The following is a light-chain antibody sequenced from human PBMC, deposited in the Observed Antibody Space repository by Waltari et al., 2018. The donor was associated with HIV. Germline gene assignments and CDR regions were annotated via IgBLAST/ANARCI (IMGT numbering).Light chain of an antibody. CDR3: QQYDSGPRGIT. CDR2: DAA. CDR1: QSISAK. V-gene: IGKV3-15*01. J-gene: IGKJ2*01. Sequence: EIVMTQSPPTLSVSPGQRVTLSCTASQSISAKVAWYQQRPGQAPRLLIYDAATRPTGIPARVSGSVSGTEFTLTISSLQSEDFATYFCQQYDSGPRGITFGQGTMLEIK.